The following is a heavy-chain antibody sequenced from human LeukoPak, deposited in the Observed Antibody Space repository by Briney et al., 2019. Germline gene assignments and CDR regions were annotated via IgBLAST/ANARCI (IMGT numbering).Heavy chain of an antibody. V-gene: IGHV4-30-4*08. CDR2: IYYSGST. CDR1: GGSISSGDYY. Sequence: PSETLSLTCSLSGGSISSGDYYWSWIRQPPGKGLEWVGYIYYSGSTYYNPSLKSRVTISVDTSKNQLSLELSSVTGADTAVYYCARFYYYDSSGYYRKYNWFDPWGQGTLVTV. J-gene: IGHJ5*02. CDR3: ARFYYYDSSGYYRKYNWFDP. D-gene: IGHD3-22*01.